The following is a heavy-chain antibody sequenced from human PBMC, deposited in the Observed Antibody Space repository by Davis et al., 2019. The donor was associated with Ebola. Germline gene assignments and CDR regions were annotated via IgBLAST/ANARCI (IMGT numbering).Heavy chain of an antibody. V-gene: IGHV3-30*03. CDR3: ARVRWGY. D-gene: IGHD5-24*01. CDR1: GFAFTSYS. Sequence: GESLKISCVASGFAFTSYSMNWVRQAPGKGLEWVAVISYDGSNKYYADSVKGRFTISRDNSKNTLYLQMNSLRAEDTAVYYCARVRWGYWGQGTLVTVSS. J-gene: IGHJ4*02. CDR2: ISYDGSNK.